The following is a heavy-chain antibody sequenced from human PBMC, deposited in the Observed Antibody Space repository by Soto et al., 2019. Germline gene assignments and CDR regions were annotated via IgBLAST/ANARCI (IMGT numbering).Heavy chain of an antibody. V-gene: IGHV1-18*01. Sequence: EASMKGSRKGSCYTFSTHGISWGRQAPGQGLEWMGWISAYNGNTNYAQKLQGRVTMTTDTSTSTAYMELRSLRFDDTAVYYCARDGSPNFWSGYYTGDWFDPWGQGTLVTVSS. J-gene: IGHJ5*02. D-gene: IGHD3-3*01. CDR2: ISAYNGNT. CDR1: CYTFSTHG. CDR3: ARDGSPNFWSGYYTGDWFDP.